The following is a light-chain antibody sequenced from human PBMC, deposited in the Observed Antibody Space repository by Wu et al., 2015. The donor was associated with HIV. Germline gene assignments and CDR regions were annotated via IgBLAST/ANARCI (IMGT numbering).Light chain of an antibody. Sequence: DIQMTQSPSSLSASVGDRVTITCRASQSISDYLNWYQQIPGKAPKLLIYAASSLQSGVPSRFSGGGSGTHFTLTISSLQREDSATYYCQQSYSTPRYTFGQGTKLEIK. CDR1: QSISDY. CDR3: QQSYSTPRYT. J-gene: IGKJ2*01. V-gene: IGKV1-39*01. CDR2: AAS.